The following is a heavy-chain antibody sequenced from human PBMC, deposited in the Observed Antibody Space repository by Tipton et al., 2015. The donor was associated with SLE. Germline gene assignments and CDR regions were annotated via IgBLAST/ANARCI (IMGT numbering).Heavy chain of an antibody. CDR3: AGRHLAIKRNAMDV. D-gene: IGHD3-22*01. V-gene: IGHV3-33*01. Sequence: SLRLSCVATGFTFSEYGMHWVRQAPGKGLEWLAVIWHDGSNEHYVESVEGRFIISRDNSKNTLYMQMNSLRADDTAIYYCAGRHLAIKRNAMDVWGQGATVTVSS. CDR2: IWHDGSNE. CDR1: GFTFSEYG. J-gene: IGHJ6*02.